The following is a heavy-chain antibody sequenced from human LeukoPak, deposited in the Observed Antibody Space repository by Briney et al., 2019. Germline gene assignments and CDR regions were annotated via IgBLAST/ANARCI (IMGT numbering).Heavy chain of an antibody. CDR2: ISGSGGST. D-gene: IGHD3-10*01. CDR3: AKGLKLLWFGELLG. J-gene: IGHJ4*02. V-gene: IGHV3-23*01. Sequence: HPGGSLRLSCAASGFTFSSYAMSWVRQAPGKGLEWVSAISGSGGSTYYADSVKGRFTISRDNSKNTLYLQMNSLRAEDTAVYYCAKGLKLLWFGELLGRGQGTLVTVSS. CDR1: GFTFSSYA.